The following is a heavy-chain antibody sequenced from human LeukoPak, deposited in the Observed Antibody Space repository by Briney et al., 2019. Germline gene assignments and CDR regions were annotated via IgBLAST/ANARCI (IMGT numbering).Heavy chain of an antibody. V-gene: IGHV4-39*01. CDR3: ARQINFWSGYNY. Sequence: PSETLSLTCTVSGGSISSSNYYWGWIRQPPGKGLEWIGSIHYRGNTYYNPSLKSRVTISVDTSKNHFSLKLNSVTAADTAVYYCARQINFWSGYNYWGQGTLVTVSS. CDR1: GGSISSSNYY. D-gene: IGHD3-3*01. J-gene: IGHJ4*02. CDR2: IHYRGNT.